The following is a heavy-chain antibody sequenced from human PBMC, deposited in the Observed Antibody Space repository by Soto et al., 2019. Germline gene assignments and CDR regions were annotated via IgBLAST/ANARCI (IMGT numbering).Heavy chain of an antibody. J-gene: IGHJ6*02. Sequence: QVQLQESGPGLVKPSETLSLTCTVSGGSVSSGSYYWSWIRQPPGKGLEWIGYIYYSGSTNYNPSLKSRVTISVDTSKNQFSLKLSSVTAADTAVYYCARLISRPYYYGMDVWGQGTTVTVSS. V-gene: IGHV4-61*01. CDR3: ARLISRPYYYGMDV. CDR1: GGSVSSGSYY. CDR2: IYYSGST.